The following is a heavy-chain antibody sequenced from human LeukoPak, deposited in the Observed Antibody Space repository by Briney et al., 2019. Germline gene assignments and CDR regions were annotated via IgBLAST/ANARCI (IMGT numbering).Heavy chain of an antibody. Sequence: GESLKISCKGSGYNFPSYWIGWVRQMPGKGLEWMGIVYPGDSDTRYSPSFQGQVTISADKSISTAYLQWSSLRAEDTAVYYCAKDRWGSGGSGGGDYWGQGTLVTVSS. CDR2: VYPGDSDT. J-gene: IGHJ4*02. CDR1: GYNFPSYW. D-gene: IGHD2-15*01. V-gene: IGHV5-51*01. CDR3: AKDRWGSGGSGGGDY.